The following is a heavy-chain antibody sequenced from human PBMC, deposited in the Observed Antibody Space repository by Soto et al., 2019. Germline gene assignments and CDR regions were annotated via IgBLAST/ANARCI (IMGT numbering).Heavy chain of an antibody. Sequence: PSETLSLTCTVSGGSISSYYWSWIRQPPGKGLEWIGYIYYSGSTNYNPSLKSRVTISVDTSKNQFSLKLSSVTAADTAVYYRARELWIGYWGQGTLVTVSS. CDR2: IYYSGST. J-gene: IGHJ4*02. D-gene: IGHD3-10*01. V-gene: IGHV4-59*01. CDR1: GGSISSYY. CDR3: ARELWIGY.